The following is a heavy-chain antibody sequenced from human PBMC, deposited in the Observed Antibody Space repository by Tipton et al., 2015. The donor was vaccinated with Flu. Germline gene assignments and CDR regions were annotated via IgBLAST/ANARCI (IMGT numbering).Heavy chain of an antibody. V-gene: IGHV1-18*01. CDR2: ISGYNGNT. CDR3: ARDGGIAASY. D-gene: IGHD6-13*01. CDR1: GYTFTSYA. Sequence: QLVQSGAEVKKPGASVKVSCKTSGYTFTSYAIIWVRQAPGQGLEWMGRISGYNGNTTYAQKLQGRVNMTTDKSTSTAYKELRRLRSDDTAVYYCARDGGIAASYWGQGTLVNVSS. J-gene: IGHJ4*02.